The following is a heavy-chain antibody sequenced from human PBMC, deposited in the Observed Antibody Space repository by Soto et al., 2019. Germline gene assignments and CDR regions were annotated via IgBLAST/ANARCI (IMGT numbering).Heavy chain of an antibody. CDR2: IYYSGST. CDR1: GGSISSGGYY. D-gene: IGHD5-12*01. Sequence: QVQLQESGPGLVKPSQTLSLTCTVSGGSISSGGYYWSWIRQHPGKGLEWIGYIYYSGSTYYNPSLKSRVTISVDTSKNQFSLKRSSVTAADTAVYYCARARLVATVFDYWGQGTLVTVSS. V-gene: IGHV4-31*03. CDR3: ARARLVATVFDY. J-gene: IGHJ4*02.